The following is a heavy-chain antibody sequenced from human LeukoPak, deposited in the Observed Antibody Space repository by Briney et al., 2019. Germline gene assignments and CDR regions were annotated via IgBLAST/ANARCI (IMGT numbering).Heavy chain of an antibody. Sequence: GGSLRLSCAASGFTFSSYAMHWVRQAPGKGLEWVAVILYDGSNKYYADSVKGRFTISRDNSKNTLYLQMNSLRAEDTAVYYCARDSYSSSWYSYGGFDPWGQGTLVTVSS. CDR3: ARDSYSSSWYSYGGFDP. CDR1: GFTFSSYA. D-gene: IGHD6-13*01. J-gene: IGHJ5*02. CDR2: ILYDGSNK. V-gene: IGHV3-30-3*01.